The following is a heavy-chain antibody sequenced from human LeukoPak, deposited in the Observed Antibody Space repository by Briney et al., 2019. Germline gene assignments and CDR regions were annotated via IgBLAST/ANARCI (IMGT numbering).Heavy chain of an antibody. J-gene: IGHJ4*02. D-gene: IGHD6-19*01. CDR2: ISSSSSYI. V-gene: IGHV3-21*01. Sequence: GGSLRLSCTASGFTFSSYSMNWVRQAPGKGLEWVSSISSSSSYIYYADSVKGRFTISRDNAKNSLYLQMNSLRAEDTAVYYCARDHGIAVAGTNDYYFDYWGQGTLVTVSS. CDR3: ARDHGIAVAGTNDYYFDY. CDR1: GFTFSSYS.